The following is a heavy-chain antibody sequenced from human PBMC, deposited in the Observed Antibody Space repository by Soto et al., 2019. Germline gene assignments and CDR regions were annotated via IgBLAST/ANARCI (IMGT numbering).Heavy chain of an antibody. CDR1: GFTFSSYA. V-gene: IGHV3-23*01. CDR3: EKGVSSGSSTPSDY. J-gene: IGHJ4*02. D-gene: IGHD6-19*01. CDR2: ISGIFGST. Sequence: GGSLRLSCAASGFTFSSYAMFWVRQAPVNGLEFVSAISGIFGSTYYADSVKGRFTISRYNSKNTLYLQMNSLRAEDTAVYYCEKGVSSGSSTPSDYWGQGTLVTVSS.